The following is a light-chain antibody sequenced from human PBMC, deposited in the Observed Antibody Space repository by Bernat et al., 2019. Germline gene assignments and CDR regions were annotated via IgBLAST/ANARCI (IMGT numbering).Light chain of an antibody. V-gene: IGKV1-27*01. CDR2: AAS. Sequence: DIQMTQSPSSLSASVGDRVTITCRASQGIRNDLGWYQQKPGKVPKLLIYAASTLHSGVPSRFSGSGSGTDFTLTISSLQPEDVATYYCQKYNSAPWTFGQGTKVEIK. CDR3: QKYNSAPWT. J-gene: IGKJ1*01. CDR1: QGIRND.